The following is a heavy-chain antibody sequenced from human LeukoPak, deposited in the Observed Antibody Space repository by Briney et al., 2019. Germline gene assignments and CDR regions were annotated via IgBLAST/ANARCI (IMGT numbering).Heavy chain of an antibody. CDR2: ISSSSSYI. Sequence: GGSLRLSCAASGFTFSSYSMNWVRQAPGKGLEWVSSISSSSSYIYYADSVKGRFTISRDNAKNSLYLQMNSLRAEDTAVYYCARDPVGTNAFDIWGQGTMVTVSS. V-gene: IGHV3-21*01. CDR3: ARDPVGTNAFDI. D-gene: IGHD4-23*01. CDR1: GFTFSSYS. J-gene: IGHJ3*02.